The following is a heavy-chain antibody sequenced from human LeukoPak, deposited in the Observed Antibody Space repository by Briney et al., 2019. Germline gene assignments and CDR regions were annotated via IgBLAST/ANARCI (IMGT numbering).Heavy chain of an antibody. J-gene: IGHJ4*02. D-gene: IGHD6-19*01. CDR3: ASGYSSALRYFDY. CDR1: GFTFRSYT. V-gene: IGHV3-48*02. Sequence: GGSLRLSCAASGFTFRSYTMNSVRQAPGKGLKWISYITSSSSTLYYADSVKGRFTISRDNAKNSLYLQMNSLRDEDTAVYYCASGYSSALRYFDYWGQGTLVTVSS. CDR2: ITSSSSTL.